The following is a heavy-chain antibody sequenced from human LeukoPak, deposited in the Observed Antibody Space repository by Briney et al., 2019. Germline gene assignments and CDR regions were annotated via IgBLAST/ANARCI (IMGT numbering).Heavy chain of an antibody. J-gene: IGHJ4*02. D-gene: IGHD6-13*01. CDR1: GFTFDDHA. Sequence: GGSLRLSCAASGFTFDDHAMHWVRQAPGKGLEWVSGISWNSGSKGYVDSVRGRFTISRDNAKNSLYLQMNGLRVEDTAVYYCVRDFQGYWGQGTLVTVSS. CDR3: VRDFQGY. CDR2: ISWNSGSK. V-gene: IGHV3-9*01.